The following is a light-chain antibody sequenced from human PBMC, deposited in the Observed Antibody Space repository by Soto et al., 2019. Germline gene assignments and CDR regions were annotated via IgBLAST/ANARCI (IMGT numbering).Light chain of an antibody. J-gene: IGKJ1*01. V-gene: IGKV3-20*01. CDR3: QQYGTSPWT. CDR1: QSVSSSY. CDR2: GAS. Sequence: EILLTQSPGTLSLSPGESATLSCRASQSVSSSYLAWYQQRPGQAPRLLIYGASSRATGIPGRFTGSGSGTDFTLTISRLEPEDFAVYYCQQYGTSPWTFGQGTKLEIQ.